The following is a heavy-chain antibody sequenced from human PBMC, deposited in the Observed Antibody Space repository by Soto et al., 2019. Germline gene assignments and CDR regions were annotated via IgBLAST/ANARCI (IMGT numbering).Heavy chain of an antibody. Sequence: QVQLVESGGGVVQPGRSLRLSCAASGFTFSSYAMHWVRQAPGKGLEWVAVISYDGSNKYYADSVKRRFTISRDNSKNTLYQQMNSLRAEDTAVYYGARDRRWELLLGCPALDYWGQGTLVTVSS. CDR1: GFTFSSYA. J-gene: IGHJ4*02. CDR2: ISYDGSNK. V-gene: IGHV3-30-3*01. CDR3: ARDRRWELLLGCPALDY. D-gene: IGHD1-26*01.